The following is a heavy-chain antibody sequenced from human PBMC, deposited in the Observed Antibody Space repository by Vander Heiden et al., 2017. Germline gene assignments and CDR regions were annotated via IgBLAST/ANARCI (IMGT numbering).Heavy chain of an antibody. CDR1: GFTFSSQG. D-gene: IGHD3-3*01. CDR2: ISYDGSNK. Sequence: QVQPVESGGGAVHPGRSMRLSSAASGFTFSSQGVHGVRQAPGKGLEWVAVISYDGSNKYYADSVKGRFTISRDNSKNTLYLQMNSLRAEDTAVYYCAKGEGTYYDFWSGYCIDYWGQGTLVTVSS. V-gene: IGHV3-30*18. J-gene: IGHJ4*02. CDR3: AKGEGTYYDFWSGYCIDY.